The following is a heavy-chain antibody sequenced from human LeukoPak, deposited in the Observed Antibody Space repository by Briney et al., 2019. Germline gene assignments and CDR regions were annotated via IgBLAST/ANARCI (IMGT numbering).Heavy chain of an antibody. V-gene: IGHV3-53*01. J-gene: IGHJ6*02. CDR1: GFTFSNNY. Sequence: PGGSLRLSCAASGFTFSNNYMSWVRQAPGKGLESVSLIFSGGGTYYADSVKGRFTISRDNSKNTLYLQMNTLRAEDTAVYYCARDTTYYGSGDGLDVWGQGTTVTVSS. D-gene: IGHD3-10*01. CDR2: IFSGGGT. CDR3: ARDTTYYGSGDGLDV.